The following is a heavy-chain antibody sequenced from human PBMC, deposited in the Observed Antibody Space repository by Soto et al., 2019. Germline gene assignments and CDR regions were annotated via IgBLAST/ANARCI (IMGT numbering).Heavy chain of an antibody. CDR2: INHSGST. J-gene: IGHJ4*02. D-gene: IGHD3-10*01. V-gene: IGHV4-34*01. CDR3: ARESPLGSGYPLRF. CDR1: GGSFSGYY. Sequence: QVQLQQWGAGLLKPSETLSLTCAVYGGSFSGYYWSWIRQPPGKGLEWIGEINHSGSTNYNPSLKGRVPISVDTSQNQFSLKLSPVTAAGTAVYYCARESPLGSGYPLRFWGQGTLVTVSS.